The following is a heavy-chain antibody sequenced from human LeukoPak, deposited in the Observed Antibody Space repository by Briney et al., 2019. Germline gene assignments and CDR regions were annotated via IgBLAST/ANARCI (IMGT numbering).Heavy chain of an antibody. CDR2: IYYTGST. Sequence: PSETLSLTCTVSGDSISDSDYYWGWIRQPPGKGLEWIGSIYYTGSTYYNPSLKSRLTISVDTSNNQFSLKLNSVTAADTAVYYCARVPTVTFFDYWGQGTLVTVSS. CDR3: ARVPTVTFFDY. J-gene: IGHJ4*02. CDR1: GDSISDSDYY. V-gene: IGHV4-39*02. D-gene: IGHD4-17*01.